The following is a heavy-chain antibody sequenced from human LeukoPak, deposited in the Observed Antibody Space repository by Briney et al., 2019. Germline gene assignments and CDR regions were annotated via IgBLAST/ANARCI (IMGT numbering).Heavy chain of an antibody. CDR1: GFTFSNAW. D-gene: IGHD3-9*01. J-gene: IGHJ3*02. CDR3: TTSSPRLRYSHGDAFDI. Sequence: GGSLRLSSAASGFTFSNAWMTWVRQAPGKGLEWVGRIKSKTDGGTTDYAAPVKGRFTISRDDAKNTLYLQSNNLQTEDTAVYYCTTSSPRLRYSHGDAFDIWGQGTMVTVSS. CDR2: IKSKTDGGTT. V-gene: IGHV3-15*01.